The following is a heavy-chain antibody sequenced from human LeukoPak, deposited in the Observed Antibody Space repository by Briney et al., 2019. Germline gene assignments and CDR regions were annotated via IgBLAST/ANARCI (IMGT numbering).Heavy chain of an antibody. CDR1: GFTFSSYG. CDR3: AKVRVTTVGSLDY. J-gene: IGHJ4*02. CDR2: IWYDGSNK. Sequence: GGSLRLSCAASGFTFSSYGMHWVRQAPGKGLGWVAVIWYDGSNKYYADSVKGRFTISRDNSKNTLYLQMNSLRAEDTAVYYCAKVRVTTVGSLDYWGQGTLVTVSS. D-gene: IGHD4-17*01. V-gene: IGHV3-30*02.